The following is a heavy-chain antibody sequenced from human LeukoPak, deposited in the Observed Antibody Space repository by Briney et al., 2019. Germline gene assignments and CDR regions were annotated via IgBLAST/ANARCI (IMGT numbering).Heavy chain of an antibody. CDR3: ARGRSSGPSFDY. Sequence: ASVTVSCKASGYTFTIYDINWVRQATGQGLEWMGWMHPNSGNTGYAQKFQGRVTITRNTSISTAYMELSSLRSEDTAVYYCARGRSSGPSFDYWGQGTLVTVSS. CDR2: MHPNSGNT. D-gene: IGHD6-19*01. CDR1: GYTFTIYD. V-gene: IGHV1-8*03. J-gene: IGHJ4*02.